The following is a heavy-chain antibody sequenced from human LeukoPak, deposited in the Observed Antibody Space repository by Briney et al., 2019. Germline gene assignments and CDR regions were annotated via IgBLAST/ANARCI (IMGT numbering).Heavy chain of an antibody. CDR2: TYYRSKWSS. J-gene: IGHJ4*02. D-gene: IGHD1/OR15-1a*01. CDR3: ARSQTGGTFDF. CDR1: GDSVSSKSVA. Sequence: SQTLSLTCAISGDSVSSKSVAWNWIRQSPSRGLEWLGRTYYRSKWSSGYAESVKSRLTISPDTSKNQFSLQLRSVTPDDTAVYYCARSQTGGTFDFWGQGALVTVSS. V-gene: IGHV6-1*01.